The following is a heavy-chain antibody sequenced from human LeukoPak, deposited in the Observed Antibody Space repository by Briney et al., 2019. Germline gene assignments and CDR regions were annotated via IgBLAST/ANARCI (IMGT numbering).Heavy chain of an antibody. CDR1: GFTFSSYS. CDR2: ISSSSSYI. V-gene: IGHV3-21*06. J-gene: IGHJ6*03. Sequence: GGSLRLSCAASGFTFSSYSMNWVRQAPGKGLEWVSCISSSSSYIYYADSVKGRFTISRDNAKNSLYLQMNSLSPDDTAVYFCARDPYSGNYGDYYYYYMDVWGKGTTVTISS. CDR3: ARDPYSGNYGDYYYYYMDV. D-gene: IGHD1-26*01.